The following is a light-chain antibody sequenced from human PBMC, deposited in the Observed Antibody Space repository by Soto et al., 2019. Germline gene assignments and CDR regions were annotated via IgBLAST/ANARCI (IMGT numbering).Light chain of an antibody. CDR3: QQYNDYSPRT. Sequence: TQSPATLSLSPGERATLSCRASQFISIWLAWYQQKPGKAPKLLIYKASSLESGVPSRFSGSGSGTEFTLTISSLQPDDFAAYYCQQYNDYSPRTFGQGTKVEIK. V-gene: IGKV1-5*03. CDR2: KAS. J-gene: IGKJ1*01. CDR1: QFISIW.